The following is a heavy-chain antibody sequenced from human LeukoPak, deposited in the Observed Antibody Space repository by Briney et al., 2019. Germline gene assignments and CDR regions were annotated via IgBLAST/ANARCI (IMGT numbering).Heavy chain of an antibody. Sequence: PSETLSLTCTVSGGSISSYYWSWIRQPPGKGLEWIGYIYYSGSTNYNPSLKSRVTISVDTSKNQFSLRLSSVTAADTAVYYCARSRSSSWFSTMAFDYWGQGTLVTVSS. J-gene: IGHJ4*02. CDR2: IYYSGST. V-gene: IGHV4-59*01. CDR3: ARSRSSSWFSTMAFDY. D-gene: IGHD6-13*01. CDR1: GGSISSYY.